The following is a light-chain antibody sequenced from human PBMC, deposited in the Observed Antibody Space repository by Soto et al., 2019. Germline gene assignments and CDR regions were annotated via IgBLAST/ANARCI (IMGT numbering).Light chain of an antibody. V-gene: IGKV1-12*01. CDR2: TAS. CDR1: QGVSTW. CDR3: QQSYSTPRT. J-gene: IGKJ2*01. Sequence: DIQMTQSPSSVSASVGDRVTITCRASQGVSTWLAWYQQKPGKAPNLLIYTASSLQSGVPSRFSGSGSGTDFTLTINGLQPEDFATYYCQQSYSTPRTFGQGTKLEIK.